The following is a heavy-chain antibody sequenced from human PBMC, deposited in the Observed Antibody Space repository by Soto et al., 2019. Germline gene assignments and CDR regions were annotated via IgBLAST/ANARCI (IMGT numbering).Heavy chain of an antibody. CDR2: IYYSGST. V-gene: IGHV4-59*01. CDR1: GGSISSYY. D-gene: IGHD1-7*01. Sequence: SETLSLTCTVSGGSISSYYWSWIRQPPGKGLEWIGYIYYSGSTNYNPSLKSRVTISVDTSKNQFSLKLSSVTAADTAVYYCARGGNWNYAGDWFDPWGQGTLVTVSS. CDR3: ARGGNWNYAGDWFDP. J-gene: IGHJ5*02.